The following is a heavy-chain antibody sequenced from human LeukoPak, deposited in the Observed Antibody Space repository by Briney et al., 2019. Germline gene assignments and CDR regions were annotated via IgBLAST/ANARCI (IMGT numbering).Heavy chain of an antibody. CDR3: ARGSPGGYLSSSPADY. J-gene: IGHJ4*02. D-gene: IGHD6-6*01. CDR1: GFTFSSYS. Sequence: GGSLRLSCAASGFTFSSYSMNWVRQAPGKGLEWVSSISSSSSYIYYADSVKGRFTISRDNAKNSLYLQMNSLRAEDTAVYYCARGSPGGYLSSSPADYWGQGTLVTVSS. V-gene: IGHV3-21*01. CDR2: ISSSSSYI.